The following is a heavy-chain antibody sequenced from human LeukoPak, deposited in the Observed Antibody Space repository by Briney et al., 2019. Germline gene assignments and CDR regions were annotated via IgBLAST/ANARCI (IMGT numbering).Heavy chain of an antibody. D-gene: IGHD2-15*01. CDR1: GFTFSSYA. V-gene: IGHV3-23*01. Sequence: GGSLRLSCAASGFTFSSYAMSWVRQAPGKGLEWVSVISNSGDTTYYADSVKGRFTISRDNSKNTLALQMNSLRAEDTAVYYCAKENVVVVAATFFDYWGQGTLVTVSS. J-gene: IGHJ4*02. CDR2: ISNSGDTT. CDR3: AKENVVVVAATFFDY.